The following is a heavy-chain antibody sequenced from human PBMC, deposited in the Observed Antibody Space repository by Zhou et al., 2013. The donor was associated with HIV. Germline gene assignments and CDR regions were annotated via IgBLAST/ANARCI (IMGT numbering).Heavy chain of an antibody. CDR1: GGSIRSDY. J-gene: IGHJ6*03. Sequence: QVQLQESGPGLLKPSETLSLTCTVSGGSIRSDYWTWIRQPAGKGLEWIGRIYFSGSTEYNPSLKSRVTMSVDTSKNQFXLNLSSVTAADTAVYYCARANGSGSRSYYYYMDVWGKGTTVTVSS. CDR3: ARANGSGSRSYYYYMDV. D-gene: IGHD3-10*01. V-gene: IGHV4-4*07. CDR2: IYFSGST.